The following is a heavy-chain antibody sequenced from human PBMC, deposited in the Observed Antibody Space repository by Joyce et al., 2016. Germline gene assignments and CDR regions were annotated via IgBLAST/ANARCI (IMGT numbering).Heavy chain of an antibody. V-gene: IGHV3-21*01. CDR2: LSSSSSYI. Sequence: VQLVESGGGLVKPGGSLRLSCAAAGFTFSSYRMSWVRQAPGKGLEWVSSLSSSSSYIKYTDSVKGRFTISRDNAKNSLYLQMNSLRVEDTAVYYCARSSYTNGIFDYWGQGTLVTVSS. CDR3: ARSSYTNGIFDY. D-gene: IGHD2-8*01. J-gene: IGHJ4*02. CDR1: GFTFSSYR.